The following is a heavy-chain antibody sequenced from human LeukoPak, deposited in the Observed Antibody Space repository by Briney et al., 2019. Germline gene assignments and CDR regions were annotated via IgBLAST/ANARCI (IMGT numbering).Heavy chain of an antibody. CDR3: ARDGSSTTHYYYYYMDV. V-gene: IGHV1-8*01. J-gene: IGHJ6*03. CDR2: MNPNSGNT. D-gene: IGHD2-2*01. Sequence: ASVKVSCKASGYTFTSYDINWVRQATGQGLEWMGWMNPNSGNTGYAQKFQGRVTMTRNTSMSTAYMELSSLRSEDTAVYYCARDGSSTTHYYYYYMDVWGKGTTVTVSS. CDR1: GYTFTSYD.